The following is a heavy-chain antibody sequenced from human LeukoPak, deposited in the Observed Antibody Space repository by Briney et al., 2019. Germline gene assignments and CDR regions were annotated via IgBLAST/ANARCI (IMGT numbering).Heavy chain of an antibody. CDR3: ARAEYCSSTSCYGFDP. D-gene: IGHD2-2*01. J-gene: IGHJ5*02. Sequence: GGSLRLSCAASGFTFSSYAMSWVRQAPGKGLEWVSAISGSGGSTYYADSVKGRFTISRDNSKNTLYLQMNSLRAEDTAVYYCARAEYCSSTSCYGFDPWGQGTLVTVSS. V-gene: IGHV3-23*01. CDR1: GFTFSSYA. CDR2: ISGSGGST.